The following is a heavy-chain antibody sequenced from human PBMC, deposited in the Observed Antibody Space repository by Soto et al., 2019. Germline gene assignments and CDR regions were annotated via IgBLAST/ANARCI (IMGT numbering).Heavy chain of an antibody. CDR2: IIPILGIA. Sequence: QVQLVQSGAEVQKPGSSVKVSCKASGGTFSSYTISWVRQAPGQGLEWMGRIIPILGIANYAQKFQGRVTITADKPTATAYRELSSLRSENTAVYYCARKSPTAENWGQGTLVTVSP. D-gene: IGHD4-17*01. CDR3: ARKSPTAEN. CDR1: GGTFSSYT. J-gene: IGHJ4*02. V-gene: IGHV1-69*02.